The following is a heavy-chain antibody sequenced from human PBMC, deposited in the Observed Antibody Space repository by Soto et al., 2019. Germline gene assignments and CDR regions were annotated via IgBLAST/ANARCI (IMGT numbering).Heavy chain of an antibody. V-gene: IGHV1-69*01. CDR3: ARELVAIAVADYSYYYGMDV. D-gene: IGHD6-19*01. J-gene: IGHJ6*02. Sequence: QVQLVQSGAEVKKPGSSVKVSCKASGGTFSSYAISWVRQAPGQGLEWMGGIIPIFGTENYAQKFQGRVTITADESTSTDYMELSSLRSEDTAVYYCARELVAIAVADYSYYYGMDVWGQGTTVTVSS. CDR1: GGTFSSYA. CDR2: IIPIFGTE.